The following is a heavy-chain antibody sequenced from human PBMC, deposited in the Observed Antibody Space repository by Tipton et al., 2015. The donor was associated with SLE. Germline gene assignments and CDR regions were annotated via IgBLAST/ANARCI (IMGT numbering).Heavy chain of an antibody. V-gene: IGHV4-39*07. D-gene: IGHD1-26*01. J-gene: IGHJ5*02. CDR1: GGSISSTTYY. CDR2: IFYSGTT. Sequence: TLSLTCTVSGGSISSTTYYWGWIRQSPGKGLEWIGSIFYSGTTYYSPSLKSRVTISVDTSKNQFSLKVSSVTAADTAVYYCARDHGGSYYGWFDPRGQGTLVTVSS. CDR3: ARDHGGSYYGWFDP.